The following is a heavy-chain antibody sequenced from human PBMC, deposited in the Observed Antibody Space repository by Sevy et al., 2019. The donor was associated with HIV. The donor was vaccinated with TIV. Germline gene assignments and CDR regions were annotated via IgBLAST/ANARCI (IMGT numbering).Heavy chain of an antibody. CDR3: ARDRGSPIRGAFDI. V-gene: IGHV3-21*01. Sequence: GGPLRLSCAASGFTFSSYSMNWVRQAPGKGLEWVSSIISGSSYIYYADSVKGRFTISRDKAKNSLYLQMNSLRAEDTAVYYCARDRGSPIRGAFDIWGQGTMVTVSS. CDR2: IISGSSYI. J-gene: IGHJ3*02. CDR1: GFTFSSYS. D-gene: IGHD1-26*01.